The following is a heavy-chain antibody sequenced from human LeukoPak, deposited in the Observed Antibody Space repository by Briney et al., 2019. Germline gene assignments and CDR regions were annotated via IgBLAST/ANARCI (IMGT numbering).Heavy chain of an antibody. CDR3: AREEGVVVPAAMSDY. CDR2: ISTSSSTI. CDR1: GFAFSSYS. Sequence: PGGSLRLSCAASGFAFSSYSMNWVRQAPGKGLEWVSYISTSSSTIYYADSVKGRFTISRDNAKNSLYLHMKSLRADDTAVYYCAREEGVVVPAAMSDYWGQGTLVTVSS. V-gene: IGHV3-48*01. J-gene: IGHJ4*02. D-gene: IGHD2-2*01.